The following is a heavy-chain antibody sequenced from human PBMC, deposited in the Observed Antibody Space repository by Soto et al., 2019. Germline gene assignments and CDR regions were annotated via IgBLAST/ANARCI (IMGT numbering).Heavy chain of an antibody. J-gene: IGHJ4*02. CDR1: GGTFSSYT. Sequence: QVQLVQSGAEVKKPGSSVKVSCKASGGTFSSYTISWVRQAPGQGLEWMGRIIPILGIANYAQKFQGRVTITXXKXTXXAYMELSSLRSEDTAVYYCARDLTSITMVRGVIGYWGQGTLVTVSS. D-gene: IGHD3-10*01. CDR2: IIPILGIA. CDR3: ARDLTSITMVRGVIGY. V-gene: IGHV1-69*08.